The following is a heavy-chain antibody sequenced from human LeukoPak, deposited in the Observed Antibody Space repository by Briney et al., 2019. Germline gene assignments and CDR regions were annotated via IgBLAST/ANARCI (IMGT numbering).Heavy chain of an antibody. J-gene: IGHJ4*02. CDR1: GDSISTYY. CDR3: ARGRYSFAY. V-gene: IGHV4-34*01. Sequence: WETLSLTCTVSGDSISTYYWTWIRQPPEMGLEWIGEINHSGSTNYNPSLKSRVTISVDTSKNQFSLNLRSVTAADTAVYYCARGRYSFAYWGQGTLVTVSS. CDR2: INHSGST. D-gene: IGHD5-18*01.